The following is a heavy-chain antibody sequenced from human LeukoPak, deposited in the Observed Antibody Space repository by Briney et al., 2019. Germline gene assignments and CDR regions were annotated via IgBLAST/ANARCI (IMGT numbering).Heavy chain of an antibody. CDR3: ARPYYYGSALGY. V-gene: IGHV4-4*02. CDR2: IYHSGST. CDR1: GGSISGSNW. D-gene: IGHD3-10*01. Sequence: NTSETLSLTCAVSGGSISGSNWWSWVRQPPGKGLEWIGEIYHSGSTNYNPSLKSRVTISVDKSKNQFSLKLSSVTAADTAVYYCARPYYYGSALGYWGQGTLVTVSS. J-gene: IGHJ4*02.